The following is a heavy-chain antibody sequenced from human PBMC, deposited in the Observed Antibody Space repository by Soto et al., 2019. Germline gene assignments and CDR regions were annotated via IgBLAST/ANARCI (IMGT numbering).Heavy chain of an antibody. J-gene: IGHJ6*02. CDR2: IKTKTDGEAT. V-gene: IGHV3-15*07. CDR3: TANGDYYGMNI. Sequence: GGSLRLSCAASGFTFSNVWMNWVRQAPGKGLEWVGRIKTKTDGEATDYAAPVKGRFTVSRDDSKNTVYLHMSSLKNEDTAVYYCTANGDYYGMNIWGQGTTVTVSS. CDR1: GFTFSNVW. D-gene: IGHD2-8*01.